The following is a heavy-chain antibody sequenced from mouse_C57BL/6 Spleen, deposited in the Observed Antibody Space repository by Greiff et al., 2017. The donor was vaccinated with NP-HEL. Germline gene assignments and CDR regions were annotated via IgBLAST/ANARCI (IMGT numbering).Heavy chain of an antibody. J-gene: IGHJ1*03. CDR3: ARDHRSYGYFDV. Sequence: EVKVVESEGGLVQPGSSMKLSCTASGFTFSDYYMAWVRQVPEKGLEWVANINYDGSSTYYLDSLKSRFIISRDNAKNILYLQMSSLKSEDTATYYCARDHRSYGYFDVWGTGTTVTVSS. CDR2: INYDGSST. V-gene: IGHV5-16*01. CDR1: GFTFSDYY.